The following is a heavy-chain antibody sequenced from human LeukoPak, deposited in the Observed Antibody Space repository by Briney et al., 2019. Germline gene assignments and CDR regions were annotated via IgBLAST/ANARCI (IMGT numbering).Heavy chain of an antibody. CDR3: VRLRRNSDRSYYYYYYDS. CDR2: INPTSTSI. D-gene: IGHD3-10*01. V-gene: IGHV3-21*01. J-gene: IGHJ5*01. Sequence: SGGSLRLSCVASGLTFSDYSVNWVRRPPGKWLEWVSSINPTSTSIYYADAVRGRFTISRDNAKSSLYLQMDSLRAEDAAVYYCVRLRRNSDRSYYYYYYDSWGQGILVTVSS. CDR1: GLTFSDYS.